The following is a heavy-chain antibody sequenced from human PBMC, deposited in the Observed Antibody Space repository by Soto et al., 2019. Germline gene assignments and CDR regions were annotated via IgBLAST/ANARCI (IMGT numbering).Heavy chain of an antibody. D-gene: IGHD6-13*01. Sequence: SETLSLTCAVSGGSISSGGYSWSWIRQPPGKGLEWIGYIYHSGSTYYNPSLKSRVTISVDRSKNQFSLKLSSVTAADTAVYYCARDARGGSNWYNWFDPWGQGTLVTVSS. CDR1: GGSISSGGYS. V-gene: IGHV4-30-2*01. J-gene: IGHJ5*02. CDR3: ARDARGGSNWYNWFDP. CDR2: IYHSGST.